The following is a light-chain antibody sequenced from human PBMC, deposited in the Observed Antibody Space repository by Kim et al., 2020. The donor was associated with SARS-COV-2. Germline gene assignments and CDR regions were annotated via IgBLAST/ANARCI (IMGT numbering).Light chain of an antibody. V-gene: IGLV3-1*01. CDR2: QDS. Sequence: SYELTQPPSVSVSPGQTASITCSGDKLGDKYACWYQQKPGQSPELVIYQDSKRPSGIPERFSGSNSGNTATLTISGTQAMDEADSYCQAWDSSTAVFGTG. J-gene: IGLJ1*01. CDR3: QAWDSSTAV. CDR1: KLGDKY.